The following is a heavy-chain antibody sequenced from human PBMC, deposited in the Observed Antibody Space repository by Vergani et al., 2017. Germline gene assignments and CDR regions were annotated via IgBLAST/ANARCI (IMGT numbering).Heavy chain of an antibody. Sequence: QVQLQESGPGLVKPSETLSLTCTVSGSSISGHYWSWIRQAPGKGLDWVGYIYYTGDTRSNPSLTSRISMSLDTSWSQFSLTVKSVTVADTAVYYCARYLCPGGSCIGFDYWGQGILVTVSS. D-gene: IGHD2-8*02. V-gene: IGHV4-59*11. CDR1: GSSISGHY. CDR2: IYYTGDT. J-gene: IGHJ4*02. CDR3: ARYLCPGGSCIGFDY.